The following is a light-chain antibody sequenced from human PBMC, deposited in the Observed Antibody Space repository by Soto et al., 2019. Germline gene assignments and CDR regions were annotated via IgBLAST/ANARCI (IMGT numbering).Light chain of an antibody. CDR1: DSDVGHYNY. CDR2: EVT. J-gene: IGLJ2*01. CDR3: SSYTGSNTAV. Sequence: QSALTQPASVSGSPGQSITISCTGTDSDVGHYNYVSWYQQYPGKAPKLIIYEVTNRPSGISARFSGSRSGNTASPTISGLQAEDEADYYCSSYTGSNTAVFGGGTKLTVL. V-gene: IGLV2-14*01.